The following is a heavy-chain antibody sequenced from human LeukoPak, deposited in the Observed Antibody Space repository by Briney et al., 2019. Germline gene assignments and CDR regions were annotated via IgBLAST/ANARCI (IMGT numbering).Heavy chain of an antibody. CDR3: ARARRVRGVIGYFDY. V-gene: IGHV3-74*01. CDR1: GNYW. D-gene: IGHD3-10*01. J-gene: IGHJ4*02. CDR2: INSDGSWT. Sequence: TGGSLRLSCAASGNYWMHWVRQAPGKGLVWVSHINSDGSWTSYADSVKGRFTISKDNAKNSLYLQMNSLRAEDTAVYYCARARRVRGVIGYFDYWGQGTLVTVSS.